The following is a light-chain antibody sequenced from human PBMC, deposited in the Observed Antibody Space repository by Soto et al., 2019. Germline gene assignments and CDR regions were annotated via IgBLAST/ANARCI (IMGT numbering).Light chain of an antibody. J-gene: IGKJ1*01. CDR1: QSIRSNY. V-gene: IGKV3-20*01. CDR2: GAS. Sequence: ETVLTQSPGTLSSSPGERATLSCRASQSIRSNYLAWYRQTPGQAPRLLIYGASNRATGIPDRFSDSGSGTDFTLIISRLETEDFALYYCQQYGSSPWKFGQGTKVDIK. CDR3: QQYGSSPWK.